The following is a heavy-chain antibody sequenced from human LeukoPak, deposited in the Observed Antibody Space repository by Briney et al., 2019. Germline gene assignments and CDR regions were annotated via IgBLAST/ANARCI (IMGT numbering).Heavy chain of an antibody. CDR2: IRYDGNNK. CDR3: AKPTGASWAFDI. D-gene: IGHD1-1*01. V-gene: IGHV3-30*02. Sequence: GGSLRLSCAASGFTFSDCAMHWVRQAPGKGLKWVAFIRYDGNNKYYADSVKGRFTISRDNSKNTLFLQMNSLRAEDTAIYYCAKPTGASWAFDIWGQGTMVTVSS. CDR1: GFTFSDCA. J-gene: IGHJ3*02.